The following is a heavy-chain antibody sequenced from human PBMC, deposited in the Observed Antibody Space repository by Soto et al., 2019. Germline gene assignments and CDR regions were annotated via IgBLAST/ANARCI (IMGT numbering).Heavy chain of an antibody. CDR2: ASYDGSET. Sequence: GSLRLSCTASGFDFRSYGIHWVRQAPGRGLEWVAAASYDGSETYYADPAKGRFTVSKEISKNTAFLQMNALRHEDTAVYFCVRDSGWPILNFDSWGQGTLVTVSS. J-gene: IGHJ4*02. V-gene: IGHV3-30*03. CDR3: VRDSGWPILNFDS. D-gene: IGHD3-10*01. CDR1: GFDFRSYG.